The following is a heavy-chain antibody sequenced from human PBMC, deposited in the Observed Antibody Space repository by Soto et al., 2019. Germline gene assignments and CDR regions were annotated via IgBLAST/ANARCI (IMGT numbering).Heavy chain of an antibody. J-gene: IGHJ4*02. V-gene: IGHV3-30*18. CDR2: ISYEGSDQ. CDR3: SKETGADY. CDR1: GFTFSSYG. D-gene: IGHD3-10*01. Sequence: QVQLVESGGGVVQPGRSLRLSCAASGFTFSSYGVYWVRQAPGKGLEWVARISYEGSDQFYGDSVKGRFTISRDNSKNILYVQMSSLRSEDTAVYYCSKETGADYWGQGTVVTLSA.